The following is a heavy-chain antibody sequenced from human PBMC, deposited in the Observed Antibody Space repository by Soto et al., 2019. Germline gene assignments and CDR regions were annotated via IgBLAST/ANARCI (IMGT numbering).Heavy chain of an antibody. CDR3: ATEIAARSLNWFEP. CDR1: GFTFSNYA. CDR2: ISGSGGST. V-gene: IGHV3-23*01. Sequence: GGSLRLSCAASGFTFSNYAMSWVRQAPGKGLEWVSVISGSGGSTYYADSVKGRFTISRDNSKNTLYLQMNRLRAEDTALYYCATEIAARSLNWFEPWGQGTLVTVSS. D-gene: IGHD6-6*01. J-gene: IGHJ5*02.